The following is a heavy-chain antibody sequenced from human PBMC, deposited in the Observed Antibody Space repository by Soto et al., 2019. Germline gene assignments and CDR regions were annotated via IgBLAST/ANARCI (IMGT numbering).Heavy chain of an antibody. CDR1: GYTFTSYA. CDR3: ARGTRFLEWLVLYYMDV. V-gene: IGHV1-3*01. CDR2: INAGNGNT. D-gene: IGHD3-3*01. Sequence: QVQLVQSGAEVKKPGASVKVSCKASGYTFTSYAMHWVRQAPGQRLEWMGWINAGNGNTKYSQKFQGRVTITSDTSASTANMELIRLRSEDTAEYYCARGTRFLEWLVLYYMDVWGKGTTVTVSS. J-gene: IGHJ6*03.